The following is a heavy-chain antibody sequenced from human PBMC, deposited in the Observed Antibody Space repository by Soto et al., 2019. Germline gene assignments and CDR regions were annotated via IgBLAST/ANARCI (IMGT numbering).Heavy chain of an antibody. J-gene: IGHJ6*03. V-gene: IGHV3-11*01. Sequence: QVQLVESGGGLVKPGGSLRLSCAASEFTFSDYYMSWIRQAPGKGLEWVSYISSSGSTIYYADSVKGRFTISRDNAKNSLYLQMISLRAEDTAVYYCARAVAAAGYYYYYYYYMDVWGKGTTVTVSS. CDR2: ISSSGSTI. D-gene: IGHD6-13*01. CDR3: ARAVAAAGYYYYYYYYMDV. CDR1: EFTFSDYY.